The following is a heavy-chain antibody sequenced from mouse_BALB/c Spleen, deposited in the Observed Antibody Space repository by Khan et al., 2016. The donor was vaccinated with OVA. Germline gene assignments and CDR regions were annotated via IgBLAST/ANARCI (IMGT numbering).Heavy chain of an antibody. V-gene: IGHV5-6*01. J-gene: IGHJ3*01. CDR2: VSTGGGYT. CDR1: GFTFSTYG. CDR3: ARLAYYYGSEGFAY. Sequence: EVQGVESGGDLVKPGGSLKLSCAASGFTFSTYGMSWVRQTPDKRLEWVATVSTGGGYTYYQDSVKGRFTISRDNAKNTLYLQMSSLTSEDTAMFYCARLAYYYGSEGFAYWGQGTLVTVSA. D-gene: IGHD1-1*01.